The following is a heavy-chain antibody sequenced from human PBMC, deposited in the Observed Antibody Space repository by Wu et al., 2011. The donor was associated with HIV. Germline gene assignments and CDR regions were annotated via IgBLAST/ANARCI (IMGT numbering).Heavy chain of an antibody. CDR1: GGTFSNYV. CDR2: IIPIFGTP. D-gene: IGHD2-2*01. Sequence: QVQLVQSGAEVKKPGSSVKVSCKASGGTFSNYVVSWVRQAPGQGLEWMGRIIPIFGTPNYAQKFQGRVTITADDSTSTASMELSSLRSEDTAVYYCAGGGEHPVGYYYYMDVWGKGTTVTVSS. J-gene: IGHJ6*03. CDR3: AGGGEHPVGYYYYMDV. V-gene: IGHV1-69*18.